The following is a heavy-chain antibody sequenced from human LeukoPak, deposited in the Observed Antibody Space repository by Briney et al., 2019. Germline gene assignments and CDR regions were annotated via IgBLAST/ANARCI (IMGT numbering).Heavy chain of an antibody. V-gene: IGHV3-20*04. CDR2: IDRNGGSI. CDR3: ARAGQYNWNDEKDY. J-gene: IGHJ4*02. D-gene: IGHD1-1*01. CDR1: GFTFHDYG. Sequence: GGSLRLSCAASGFTFHDYGMSWVRQAPGKGLEWVSGIDRNGGSIGYADSLKGRFTISRDNAKNSLYLQMNSLRAEDTALYYCARAGQYNWNDEKDYWGQGTLVTVSS.